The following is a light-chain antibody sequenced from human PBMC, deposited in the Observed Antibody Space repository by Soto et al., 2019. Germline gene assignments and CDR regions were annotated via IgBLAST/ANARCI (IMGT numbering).Light chain of an antibody. Sequence: QSVLTQPPSVSGAPGQKVTGACSGSNSNIGTKFVSWYQQFPGTAPKLLIFENVTRPSVIPDRYSGSKSGTSATLGINGLQAGDEADYYCATWDIALSAVVFGGGTKVTVL. J-gene: IGLJ3*02. CDR1: NSNIGTKF. CDR2: ENV. CDR3: ATWDIALSAVV. V-gene: IGLV1-51*02.